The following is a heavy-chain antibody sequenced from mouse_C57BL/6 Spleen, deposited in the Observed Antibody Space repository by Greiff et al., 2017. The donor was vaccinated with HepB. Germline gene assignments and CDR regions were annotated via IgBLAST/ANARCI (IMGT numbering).Heavy chain of an antibody. Sequence: QVHVKQSGAELVKPGASVKLSCKASGYTFTEYTIHWVKQRSGQGLEWIGWFYPGSGSIKYNEKFKDKATLTADKSSSTVYMELSRLTSEDSAVYFCARHEDEIYYGSSYGYFDVWGTGTTVTVSS. J-gene: IGHJ1*03. CDR3: ARHEDEIYYGSSYGYFDV. CDR1: GYTFTEYT. CDR2: FYPGSGSI. V-gene: IGHV1-62-2*01. D-gene: IGHD1-1*01.